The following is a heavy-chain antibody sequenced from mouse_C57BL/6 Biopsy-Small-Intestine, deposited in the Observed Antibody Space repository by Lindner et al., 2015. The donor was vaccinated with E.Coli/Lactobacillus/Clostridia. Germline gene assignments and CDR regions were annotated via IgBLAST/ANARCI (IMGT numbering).Heavy chain of an antibody. CDR1: GYTFTDYE. J-gene: IGHJ3*01. CDR2: IHPETGGT. CDR3: TRRVLEGFAY. V-gene: IGHV1-15*01. Sequence: VQLQESGAELVRPGASVKLSCKASGYTFTDYEVNWVKQTPEHGLEWIGLIHPETGGTAYNQRFKNKATVTADKPSSTAYMELRSLTSEDSAVYYCTRRVLEGFAYWGQGTLVTVSA.